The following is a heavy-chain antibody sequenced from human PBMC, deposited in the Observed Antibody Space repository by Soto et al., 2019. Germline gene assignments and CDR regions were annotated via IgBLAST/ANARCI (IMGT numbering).Heavy chain of an antibody. CDR2: IYWDDDK. J-gene: IGHJ3*02. Sequence: QITLKESGPTLVKPTQTLTLTCTFSGFSLSTSGVGVGWIRQPPGKALEWLALIYWDDDKRYSPSLKSRLTITKDTSKNQVVLTMTNMDPVDTATYYCAHSVRRYDILTGYYKVPDAFDIWGQGTMVTVSS. CDR1: GFSLSTSGVG. V-gene: IGHV2-5*02. D-gene: IGHD3-9*01. CDR3: AHSVRRYDILTGYYKVPDAFDI.